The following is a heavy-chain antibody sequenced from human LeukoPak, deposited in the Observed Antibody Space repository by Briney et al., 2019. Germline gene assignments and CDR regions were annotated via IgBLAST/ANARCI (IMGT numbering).Heavy chain of an antibody. J-gene: IGHJ4*02. CDR1: GYTFTSYD. V-gene: IGHV1-8*01. CDR2: MNPNNGNT. CDR3: ARLGRETGFDY. D-gene: IGHD3-10*01. Sequence: ASVKVSCKASGYTFTSYDINWVRQATGQGLEWMGWMNPNNGNTDYAQKFQGRVTITTDESTSTAYMELSSLRSEDTAVYYCARLGRETGFDYWGQGTLVTVSS.